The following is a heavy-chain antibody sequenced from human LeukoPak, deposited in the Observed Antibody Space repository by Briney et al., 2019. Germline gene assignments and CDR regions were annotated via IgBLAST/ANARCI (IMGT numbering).Heavy chain of an antibody. V-gene: IGHV3-30-3*01. CDR1: GFTFSSYA. CDR3: ARGDYVWGSYRLLDY. Sequence: GGSLRLSCAASGFTFSSYAMHWVRQAPGKGLEWVAVISYDGSNKYYADPVKGRFTISRDNSKNTLYLQMNSLRAEDTAVYYCARGDYVWGSYRLLDYWGQGTLVTVSS. CDR2: ISYDGSNK. J-gene: IGHJ4*02. D-gene: IGHD3-16*02.